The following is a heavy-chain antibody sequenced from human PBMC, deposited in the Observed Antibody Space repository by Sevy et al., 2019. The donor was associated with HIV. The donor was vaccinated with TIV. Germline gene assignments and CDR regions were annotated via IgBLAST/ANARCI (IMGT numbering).Heavy chain of an antibody. J-gene: IGHJ4*02. CDR3: AREIAAAGSY. CDR1: GFTFSSYW. D-gene: IGHD6-13*01. V-gene: IGHV3-7*01. CDR2: IKQDGSKK. Sequence: GGSLRLSCAASGFTFSSYWMTWGRQAPGKGLEWVANIKQDGSKKYYVDSVKGRFTISRDNAKNSVYLQMNSLRAEDTAVYYCAREIAAAGSYWGQGTLVTVSS.